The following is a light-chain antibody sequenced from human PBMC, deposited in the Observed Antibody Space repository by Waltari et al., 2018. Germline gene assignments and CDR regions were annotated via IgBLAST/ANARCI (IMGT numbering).Light chain of an antibody. CDR1: SSDIGVYNF. V-gene: IGLV2-14*03. Sequence: QSALTQPASVTGSPGQSVTISCTGTSSDIGVYNFVSWYQQHPGKATKLMIYDVTNRPAGVSDRFSASKSGNTASLTISGLQDEDEGDYYCSSYTSGSTVVFGGGTKLTVL. J-gene: IGLJ2*01. CDR2: DVT. CDR3: SSYTSGSTVV.